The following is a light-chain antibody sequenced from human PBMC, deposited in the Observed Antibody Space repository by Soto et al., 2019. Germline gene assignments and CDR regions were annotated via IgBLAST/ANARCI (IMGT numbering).Light chain of an antibody. CDR2: AAS. V-gene: IGKV1-27*01. J-gene: IGKJ3*01. CDR3: QNYNSAPFT. Sequence: DIPMTQSPSSLSASVGDRVTITCRASQGISYYLAWYQQKPGKVPNLLIYAASTLKSGVPSRFSASGSGTDFNLNISSLQPEDVATYYSQNYNSAPFTFGPGTKVDV. CDR1: QGISYY.